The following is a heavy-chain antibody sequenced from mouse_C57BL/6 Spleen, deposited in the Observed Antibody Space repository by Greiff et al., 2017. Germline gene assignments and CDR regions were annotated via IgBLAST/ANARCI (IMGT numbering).Heavy chain of an antibody. CDR3: ARGDGYYPLYYFDY. CDR1: GYAFTNYL. Sequence: VKLMESGAELVRPGTSVKVSCKASGYAFTNYLIEWVKQRPGQGLEWIGVINPGSGGTNYNEKFKGKATLTADKSSSTAYMQLSSLTSEDSAVYFCARGDGYYPLYYFDYWGQGTTLTVSS. V-gene: IGHV1-54*01. J-gene: IGHJ2*01. CDR2: INPGSGGT. D-gene: IGHD2-3*01.